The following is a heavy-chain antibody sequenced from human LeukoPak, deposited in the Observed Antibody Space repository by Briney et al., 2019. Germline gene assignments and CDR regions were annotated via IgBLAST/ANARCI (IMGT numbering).Heavy chain of an antibody. CDR3: AKGPANSRYYFDY. CDR1: GFTFSSYA. D-gene: IGHD2-2*01. Sequence: GGSLRLSCAASGFTFSSYAMSWVRQAPGEGLEWVSAISGSGGGTYYADSVKGRFTISRENSKNTLYLQMNSLRAEDTAVYYCAKGPANSRYYFDYWGQGTLVTVSS. V-gene: IGHV3-23*01. CDR2: ISGSGGGT. J-gene: IGHJ4*02.